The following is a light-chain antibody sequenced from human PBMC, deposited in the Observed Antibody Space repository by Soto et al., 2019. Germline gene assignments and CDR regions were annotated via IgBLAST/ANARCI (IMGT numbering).Light chain of an antibody. J-gene: IGLJ1*01. CDR3: SAYTSISTYV. CDR2: EVS. CDR1: SSDVGGYNY. V-gene: IGLV2-14*01. Sequence: QSALTQPASVSGFPGQSITISCTGTSSDVGGYNYVSWYQQHPGKAPKLMIYEVSNRPSGVSNRFSGSKSGNTASLTISGLQAEDESDYYCSAYTSISTYVFGFETKVTVL.